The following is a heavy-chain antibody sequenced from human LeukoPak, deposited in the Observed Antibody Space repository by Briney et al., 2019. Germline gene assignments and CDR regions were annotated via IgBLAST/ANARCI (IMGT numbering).Heavy chain of an antibody. CDR1: GFTFGDYA. V-gene: IGHV3-49*03. Sequence: GGSLRLSCTASGFTFGDYAMSWFRQAPGKGLEWVGFIRSKAYGGTTEYAASVKGRFTISRDDSKSIAYLQMNSLKTEDTAVYYCRGWGVWGSMASDYWGQGTLVTVSS. D-gene: IGHD3-16*01. CDR3: RGWGVWGSMASDY. CDR2: IRSKAYGGTT. J-gene: IGHJ4*02.